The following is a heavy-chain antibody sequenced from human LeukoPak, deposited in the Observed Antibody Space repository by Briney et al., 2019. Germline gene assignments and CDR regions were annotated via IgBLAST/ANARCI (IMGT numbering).Heavy chain of an antibody. CDR3: ARDRPPGYSSGWYEVDY. CDR2: IYTSGST. CDR1: GGSISSYY. J-gene: IGHJ4*02. Sequence: PSETLSLTCTVSGGSISSYYWSWIRQPAGKGLEWIGRIYTSGSTNYNPSLKSRVTMTVDTSKNQFSLKLSSVTAADTAVYYCARDRPPGYSSGWYEVDYWGQGTLVTVSS. V-gene: IGHV4-4*07. D-gene: IGHD6-19*01.